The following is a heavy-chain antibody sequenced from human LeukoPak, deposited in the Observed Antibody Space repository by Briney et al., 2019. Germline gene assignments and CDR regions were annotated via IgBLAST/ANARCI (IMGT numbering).Heavy chain of an antibody. Sequence: PSETLSLTCTVSGYSISSGYYWGWIRQPPGKGLEWIGTFHHSGSTYYNPSLQSRVTMSVDTSKNQFSLELSSVTAADTAMYYCASTLQRPDQNTDMLTPSTDYWGQGTLVTVSS. V-gene: IGHV4-38-2*02. CDR1: GYSISSGYY. J-gene: IGHJ4*02. CDR3: ASTLQRPDQNTDMLTPSTDY. CDR2: FHHSGST. D-gene: IGHD5-18*01.